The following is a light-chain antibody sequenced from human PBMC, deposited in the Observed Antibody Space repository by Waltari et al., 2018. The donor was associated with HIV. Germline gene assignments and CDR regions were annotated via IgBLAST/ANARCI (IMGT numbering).Light chain of an antibody. CDR2: GNS. CDR1: SSNIGAGYD. V-gene: IGLV1-40*01. J-gene: IGLJ2*01. Sequence: SVLTQPPSVSGAPGQRVTISCTGSSSNIGAGYDVHCYQQFPGTAPNLLIYGNSNRPSGVPDRFSGSKSGTSASLAITGLQAEDEADYYCQSYDSNLSGVFGGGTKLTVL. CDR3: QSYDSNLSGV.